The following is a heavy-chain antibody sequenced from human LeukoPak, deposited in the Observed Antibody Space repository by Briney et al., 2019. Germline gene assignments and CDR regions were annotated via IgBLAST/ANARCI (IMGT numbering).Heavy chain of an antibody. CDR1: GYSINSGYY. CDR2: IYHSGST. J-gene: IGHJ6*04. V-gene: IGHV4-38-2*01. Sequence: SETLSLTCAVSGYSINSGYYWGWIRQPPGQGLEWIGSIYHSGSTYYNPSLKSRVTISVDTSKNQFSLKLSSVTATDTAVHYCARGNSCSSTSCYAGYYYYGMDVWGKGTTVTVSS. CDR3: ARGNSCSSTSCYAGYYYYGMDV. D-gene: IGHD2-2*01.